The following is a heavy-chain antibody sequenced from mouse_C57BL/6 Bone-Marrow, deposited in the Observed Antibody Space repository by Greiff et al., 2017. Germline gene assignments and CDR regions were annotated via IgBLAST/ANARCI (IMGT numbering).Heavy chain of an antibody. CDR1: GFNITDDY. CDR3: TSYYFMDY. Sequence: VQLQQSGAELVRPGASVKLSCTASGFNITDDYMHWVKQRPEQGLEWIGWIDPENGDTEYASKFQGKATITADTSSNTAYLQLSSLTSEDTAVYYCTSYYFMDYWGQGTSVTVSS. CDR2: IDPENGDT. V-gene: IGHV14-4*01. J-gene: IGHJ4*01.